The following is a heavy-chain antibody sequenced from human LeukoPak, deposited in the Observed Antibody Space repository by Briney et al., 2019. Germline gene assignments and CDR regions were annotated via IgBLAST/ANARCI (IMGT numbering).Heavy chain of an antibody. V-gene: IGHV1-18*01. J-gene: IGHJ4*02. CDR2: ISAYNGNT. CDR3: ARYYDFWSGYPNKYYFDY. Sequence: ASVKVSCKASGYTFTSYGISWVRQAPGQGLEWMGWISAYNGNTNYAQKLQGRVTMTTDTSTSTAYMGLRSLRSDDAAVYYCARYYDFWSGYPNKYYFDYWGQGTLVTVSS. CDR1: GYTFTSYG. D-gene: IGHD3-3*01.